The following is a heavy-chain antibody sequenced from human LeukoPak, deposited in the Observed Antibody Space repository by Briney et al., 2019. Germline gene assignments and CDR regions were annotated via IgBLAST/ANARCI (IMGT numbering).Heavy chain of an antibody. V-gene: IGHV3-21*04. D-gene: IGHD3-22*01. J-gene: IGHJ4*02. CDR2: ISSSSSYI. CDR1: GFTFSSYA. Sequence: GGSLRLSCAASGFTFSSYAMYGVRQAPGKGLEWVSSISSSSSYIYYADSVKGRFTISRDNAKNSLYLQMNSLRAEDTAVYYCAKKGYYDGSGYYMYYFDHWGQGTLVTVSS. CDR3: AKKGYYDGSGYYMYYFDH.